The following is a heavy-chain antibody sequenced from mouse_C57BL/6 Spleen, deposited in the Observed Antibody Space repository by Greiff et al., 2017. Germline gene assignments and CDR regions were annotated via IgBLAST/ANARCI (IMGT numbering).Heavy chain of an antibody. CDR2: ITYDGSN. D-gene: IGHD2-2*01. V-gene: IGHV3-6*01. CDR3: ARAGYYLDY. CDR1: GYSITSGYY. Sequence: EVKLQESGPGLVKPSQSLSLTCSVTGYSITSGYYWNWIRQFPGNKLEWMGYITYDGSNNYNPSLKNRIAITRDTSKNQFFLKWNSVTSEDTATYYCARAGYYLDYWGQGTTLTVSS. J-gene: IGHJ2*01.